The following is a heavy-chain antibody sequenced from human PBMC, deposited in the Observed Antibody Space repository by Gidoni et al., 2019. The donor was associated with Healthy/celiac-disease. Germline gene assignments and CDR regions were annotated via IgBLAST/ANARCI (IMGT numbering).Heavy chain of an antibody. CDR1: GFTFSSYG. V-gene: IGHV3-30*03. CDR2: ISYDGSNK. J-gene: IGHJ4*02. CDR3: ATHGRGFFDY. Sequence: QVQLGESGGGVVETGRSLRRYCAATGFTFSSYGMHWVRQAPGKGLEWVAVISYDGSNKYYADSVKGRFTISSDNSKNTLYLQMNSLRAEDTAVYYCATHGRGFFDYWGQGTLVTVSS. D-gene: IGHD2-15*01.